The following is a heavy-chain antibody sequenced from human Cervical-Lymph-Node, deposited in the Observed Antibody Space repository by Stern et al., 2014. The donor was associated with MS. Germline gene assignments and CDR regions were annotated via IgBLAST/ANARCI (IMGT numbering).Heavy chain of an antibody. D-gene: IGHD3-16*01. Sequence: EVQLLESGGDLVQPGGSLRLSCEASGFTFISYAMSWVRQAPGKGLEWVSSVTGTDTSKYYADSVKGRFTISRDNSKNTLFLEMNNLRAEDTAVYYCAKDALSWGVYYFDLWGRGTLGTVSS. CDR3: AKDALSWGVYYFDL. CDR1: GFTFISYA. V-gene: IGHV3-23*01. J-gene: IGHJ2*01. CDR2: VTGTDTSK.